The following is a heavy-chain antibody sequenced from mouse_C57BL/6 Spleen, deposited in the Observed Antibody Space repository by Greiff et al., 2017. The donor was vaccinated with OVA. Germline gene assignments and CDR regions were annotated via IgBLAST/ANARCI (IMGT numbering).Heavy chain of an antibody. J-gene: IGHJ1*03. CDR1: GFSLTSYG. D-gene: IGHD6-1*01. CDR2: IWSGGST. Sequence: VQLQESGPGLVQPSQSLSITCTVSGFSLTSYGVHWVRQSPGKGLEWLGVIWSGGSTDYNAAFISRLSISKDNSKSQVFFKRNSLQADDTAIYYCARNSGLYWYFDVWGTGTTVTVSS. CDR3: ARNSGLYWYFDV. V-gene: IGHV2-2*01.